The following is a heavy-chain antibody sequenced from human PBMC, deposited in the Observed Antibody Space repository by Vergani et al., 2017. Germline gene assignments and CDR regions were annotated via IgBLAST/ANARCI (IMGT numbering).Heavy chain of an antibody. V-gene: IGHV1-2*02. D-gene: IGHD3-9*01. CDR2: ITPQNGGT. Sequence: QVQLVQSGAEVKKPGAAVKVSCKASGYYFTNNYLHWVRQAPGQGLEWMGRITPQNGGTQYAEKFKGRVTMTRDTPITTAYMELTSXTSDDTAVYYCVRGGTFDWLSTWGQGTLVTVSS. CDR3: VRGGTFDWLST. J-gene: IGHJ5*02. CDR1: GYYFTNNY.